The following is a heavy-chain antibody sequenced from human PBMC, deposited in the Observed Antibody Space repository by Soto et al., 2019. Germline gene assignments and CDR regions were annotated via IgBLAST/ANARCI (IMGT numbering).Heavy chain of an antibody. V-gene: IGHV3-7*01. CDR3: ARGYSGEDY. CDR1: GFIFDTYW. CDR2: MNEDGSDI. D-gene: IGHD6-25*01. Sequence: EVQLVESGGGLVQPGGSLRLSCAASGFIFDTYWMSWVRQAPGKGLQWVASMNEDGSDIYYVDSVKGRFTISRDNVKNSVFLQMNSLRAEDTALYYCARGYSGEDYWGQGTLVTVSS. J-gene: IGHJ4*02.